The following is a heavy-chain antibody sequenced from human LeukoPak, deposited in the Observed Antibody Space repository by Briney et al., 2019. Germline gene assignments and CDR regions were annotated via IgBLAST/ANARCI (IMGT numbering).Heavy chain of an antibody. J-gene: IGHJ4*02. Sequence: SETLSLTCTVSGDSISNGDYYWSWIRQTPGKGLEWIGYIYYSGITYYNPSLRSRVTISVDTPKNQFSLRLRSVTAADTAMYYCAREAYHYDISGYYPSEIDYWGQGTLVTASS. V-gene: IGHV4-30-4*01. CDR1: GDSISNGDYY. CDR3: AREAYHYDISGYYPSEIDY. CDR2: IYYSGIT. D-gene: IGHD3-22*01.